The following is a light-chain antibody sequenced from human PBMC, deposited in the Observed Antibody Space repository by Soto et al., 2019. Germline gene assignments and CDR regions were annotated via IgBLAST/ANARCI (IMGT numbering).Light chain of an antibody. CDR3: QQYYANPIT. Sequence: DIVMTQSPDSLAVSLGERATFSCKSSQSVLYRSTNKNYLAWYQQKPGQPPKLLIYWASTRESGVPDRFSGSGSGTDLTLTISSLQAEDVAVYYCQQYYANPITFGQGTRLEIK. CDR2: WAS. CDR1: QSVLYRSTNKNY. J-gene: IGKJ5*01. V-gene: IGKV4-1*01.